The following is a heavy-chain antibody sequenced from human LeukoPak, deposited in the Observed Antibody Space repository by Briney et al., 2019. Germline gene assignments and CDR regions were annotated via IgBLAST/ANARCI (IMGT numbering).Heavy chain of an antibody. Sequence: GASVKVSCKASGYTFTGYYMHWVRQAPGQGLEWMGWINPNSGGTNYAQKFQGRVTMTRDTSISTAYMELSRLRSDDTAVYYCARDRGMSTYYYDSSGSNGLDYWAREPWSPSPQ. J-gene: IGHJ4*02. CDR1: GYTFTGYY. D-gene: IGHD3-22*01. V-gene: IGHV1-2*02. CDR2: INPNSGGT. CDR3: ARDRGMSTYYYDSSGSNGLDY.